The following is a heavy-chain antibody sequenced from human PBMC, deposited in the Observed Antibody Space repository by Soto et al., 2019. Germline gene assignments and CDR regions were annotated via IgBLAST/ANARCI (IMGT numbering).Heavy chain of an antibody. J-gene: IGHJ4*02. CDR2: INPNSGGT. V-gene: IGHV1-2*02. D-gene: IGHD6-19*01. Sequence: ASVKVSCKASGYTFTGYYMHWVRQAPGQGLEWMGWINPNSGGTNYAQKLQGRVTMTRDTSISTAYMELSRLRSDDTAVYYCARDPRGGGWYIPYYFDYWRQGTLVTVSS. CDR3: ARDPRGGGWYIPYYFDY. CDR1: GYTFTGYY.